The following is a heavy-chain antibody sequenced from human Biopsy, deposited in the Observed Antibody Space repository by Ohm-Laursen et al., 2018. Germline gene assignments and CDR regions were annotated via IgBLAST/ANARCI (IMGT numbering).Heavy chain of an antibody. CDR2: IGSDARST. Sequence: SLRLSCAAFGFTFSNYAMGWVRQAPGKGLECVSSIGSDARSTLYADSVQGRFTISRDNSKNTLYLQIDNLRAEDTALYYCARAGPYYSDFWGQGTLVTVSP. CDR1: GFTFSNYA. J-gene: IGHJ4*02. CDR3: ARAGPYYSDF. V-gene: IGHV3-23*01.